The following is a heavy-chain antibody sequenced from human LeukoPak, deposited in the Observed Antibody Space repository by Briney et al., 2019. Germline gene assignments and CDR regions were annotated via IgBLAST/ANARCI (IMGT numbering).Heavy chain of an antibody. Sequence: ASVKVSCKASGYTFTSYGISWVRQAPGHGLEWMGWISAYNGNTNYAQKLQGRVTMTTDTSTSTAYMDLRSLRSDDTAVYYCARDHGMQLLNSFDPWGQGTLVTVSS. J-gene: IGHJ5*02. V-gene: IGHV1-18*01. D-gene: IGHD5-18*01. CDR2: ISAYNGNT. CDR3: ARDHGMQLLNSFDP. CDR1: GYTFTSYG.